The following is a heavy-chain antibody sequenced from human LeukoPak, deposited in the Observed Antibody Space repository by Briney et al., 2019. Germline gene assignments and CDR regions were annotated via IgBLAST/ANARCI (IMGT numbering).Heavy chain of an antibody. CDR3: AKDYVVGSIDY. V-gene: IGHV3-74*01. D-gene: IGHD2-21*01. J-gene: IGHJ4*02. Sequence: HSGGSLRLSCAASGFTFRSYWVHWVRLPPGKGLVWVSRIKSDGSSTSYADFVKGRFTISRDNAKNTLFLQMNSLRAEDSAVYYCAKDYVVGSIDYWGQGTLVTVSS. CDR2: IKSDGSST. CDR1: GFTFRSYW.